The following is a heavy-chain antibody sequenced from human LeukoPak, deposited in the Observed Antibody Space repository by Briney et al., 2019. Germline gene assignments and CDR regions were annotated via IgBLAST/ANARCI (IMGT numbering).Heavy chain of an antibody. CDR3: ARAGYSYGYDDYYCYGMDV. CDR1: GGSISSYY. D-gene: IGHD5-18*01. Sequence: SETLSLTCTVSGGSISSYYWSWIRQPPGKGLEWIGYIYYSGSTNYNPSLKSRVTISVDTSKNQFSLKLSSVTAADTAVYYCARAGYSYGYDDYYCYGMDVWGQGTTVTVSS. J-gene: IGHJ6*02. V-gene: IGHV4-59*01. CDR2: IYYSGST.